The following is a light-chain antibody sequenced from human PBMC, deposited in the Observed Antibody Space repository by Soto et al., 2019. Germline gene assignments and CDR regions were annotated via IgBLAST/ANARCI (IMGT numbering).Light chain of an antibody. J-gene: IGLJ2*01. CDR1: SSDVGNYNY. Sequence: QSALTQPASVSGSPGQSITISCTGPSSDVGNYNYVSWYQQHPGKAPKLMIYEVSNRPSGVSNRFSGSKSGNTASLTISGLQAADEADYYCSSYTSTTTLVVFGGGTKLTVL. CDR3: SSYTSTTTLVV. CDR2: EVS. V-gene: IGLV2-14*01.